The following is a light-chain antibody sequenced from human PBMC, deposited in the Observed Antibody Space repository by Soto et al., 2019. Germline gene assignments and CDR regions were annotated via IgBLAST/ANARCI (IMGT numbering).Light chain of an antibody. CDR3: TSYSGSNNVV. J-gene: IGLJ2*01. Sequence: QSALTQPPSASGSPGQSVTISCTGTSSDVGSYNYVSWYQQHPGKAPKLMIYEVTKGPSGVPDRFSGSKSGNTASLTVSGLQAEDEDDYYCTSYSGSNNVVFGGGTKLTVL. CDR2: EVT. V-gene: IGLV2-8*01. CDR1: SSDVGSYNY.